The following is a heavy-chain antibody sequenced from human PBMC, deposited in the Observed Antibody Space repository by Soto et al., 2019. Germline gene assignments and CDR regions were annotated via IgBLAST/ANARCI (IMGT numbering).Heavy chain of an antibody. CDR2: LHYRGPT. Sequence: SVTLSLTWTVSGTSISSYYWSWFRQPPGKGLEWIPNLHYRGPTHYNPSLASRVALSVHTPKTQLSLKMTSVRSAVGAMNFGQRYNSYAIDYWGRGTLVTVSS. CDR1: GTSISSYY. V-gene: IGHV4-59*08. J-gene: IGHJ4*02. D-gene: IGHD2-8*01. CDR3: QRYNSYAIDY.